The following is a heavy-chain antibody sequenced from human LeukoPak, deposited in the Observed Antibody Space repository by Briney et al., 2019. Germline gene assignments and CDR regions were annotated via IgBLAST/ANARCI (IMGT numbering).Heavy chain of an antibody. J-gene: IGHJ6*02. V-gene: IGHV1-2*02. CDR3: ARDGEDVARSGRVYGMDV. D-gene: IGHD2-15*01. Sequence: ASVKVSCKASGYTFTGYYMHWVRQAPGQGLKWMGWINPNSGGTDYAEKFKGRVTMTRDTSLSTTYMELSSLRSDDTAVYYCARDGEDVARSGRVYGMDVWGQGTTVTVSS. CDR1: GYTFTGYY. CDR2: INPNSGGT.